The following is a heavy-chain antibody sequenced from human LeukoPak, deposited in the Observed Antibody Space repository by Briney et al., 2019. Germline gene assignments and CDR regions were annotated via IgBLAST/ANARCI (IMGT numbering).Heavy chain of an antibody. J-gene: IGHJ4*02. CDR3: AKDGYCSSTNCYPAPY. V-gene: IGHV3-23*01. D-gene: IGHD2-2*01. CDR1: GFTFSSYA. CDR2: TNDSGGST. Sequence: GGSLRLSCAASGFTFSSYAMIWVRQAPGKGLEWVSGTNDSGGSTYYADSVKGRFTISRDNSKNTLSLQMNSLRAEDTAVYYCAKDGYCSSTNCYPAPYWGQGTLVTVSS.